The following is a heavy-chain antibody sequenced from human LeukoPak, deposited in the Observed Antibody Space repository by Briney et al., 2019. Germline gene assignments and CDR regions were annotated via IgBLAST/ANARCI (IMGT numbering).Heavy chain of an antibody. V-gene: IGHV3-23*01. CDR2: ITGSGGGT. Sequence: GGSLRLSCAASGFTFSSYAMSWVRQAPGKGLEWVSGITGSGGGTYYADSVKGRFTISRDSSSSTLFLQMKSLSAEYTATYYCAKEVAAGRKGIDYWGQGILVTVSS. CDR3: AKEVAAGRKGIDY. D-gene: IGHD6-6*01. J-gene: IGHJ4*02. CDR1: GFTFSSYA.